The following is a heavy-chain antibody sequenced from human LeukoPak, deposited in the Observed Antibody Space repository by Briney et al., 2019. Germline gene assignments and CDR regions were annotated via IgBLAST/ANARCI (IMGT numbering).Heavy chain of an antibody. CDR3: VKLIDIVVVPAAMWPGGFDY. CDR1: GFTFSSYA. V-gene: IGHV3-23*01. Sequence: PGGSLRLSCAASGFTFSSYAMSWVRQAPGKGLEWVSGISGSGSGGSTYYADSVKGRFTISRDNSKNTLYLQMNSLRAEDTAVYYCVKLIDIVVVPAAMWPGGFDYWGQGTLVTVSS. D-gene: IGHD2-2*01. J-gene: IGHJ4*02. CDR2: ISGSGSGGST.